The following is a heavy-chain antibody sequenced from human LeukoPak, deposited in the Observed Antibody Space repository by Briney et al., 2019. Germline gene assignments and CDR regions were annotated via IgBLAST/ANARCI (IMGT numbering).Heavy chain of an antibody. Sequence: GGSLRLSCAASGFTSSDYTMNWVRQAPGKGLEWVSGISVSDDSTYYADSVKGRFTMSRDNSNNMLYLQMNSLRAEDTAVYYCAKDRFCSSTNCPYDQWGQGTLVTVSS. CDR2: ISVSDDST. CDR3: AKDRFCSSTNCPYDQ. D-gene: IGHD2-2*01. CDR1: GFTSSDYT. V-gene: IGHV3-23*01. J-gene: IGHJ5*02.